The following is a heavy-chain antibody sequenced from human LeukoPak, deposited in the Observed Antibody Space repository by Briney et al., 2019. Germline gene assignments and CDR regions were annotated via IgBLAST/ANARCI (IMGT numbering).Heavy chain of an antibody. CDR1: GGSISSGGYY. CDR2: IYYSGST. J-gene: IGHJ3*02. V-gene: IGHV4-31*03. Sequence: SETLSLTCTVSGGSISSGGYYWSWIRQHPGKGLEWIGYIYYSGSTYYNPSLKSRVTISVDTSKNQFSLKLSSVTAADTAVYYCARDPSEPARDDAFDIWGQGTMVTVSS. CDR3: ARDPSEPARDDAFDI.